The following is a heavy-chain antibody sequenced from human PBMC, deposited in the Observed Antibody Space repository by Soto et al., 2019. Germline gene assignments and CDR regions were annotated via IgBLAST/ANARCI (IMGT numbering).Heavy chain of an antibody. CDR1: GGTLRSYA. CDR3: ARDYHKRWLQPEPNLFHY. J-gene: IGHJ4*02. CDR2: IIPIFGTP. D-gene: IGHD5-12*01. Sequence: GXSVKVSFKASGGTLRSYAISGVRQAPAQGLEWMGGIIPIFGTPNYAQKFQGRVTITADESTSTAYMELSSLRSEDTAVYYCARDYHKRWLQPEPNLFHYWGQGTLVTVYS. V-gene: IGHV1-69*13.